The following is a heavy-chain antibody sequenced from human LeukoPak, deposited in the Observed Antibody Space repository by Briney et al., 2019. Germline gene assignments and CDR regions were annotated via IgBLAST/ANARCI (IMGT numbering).Heavy chain of an antibody. CDR2: IYTSRST. Sequence: SETLSRTCTVSGGSISSHYWSWIRQPPGQGREWMRYIYTSRSTNHNPALKTRVTISVDTSKNQFSLKLSSVTAADTAVYYCATHPSPSAFDIWGQGTMVTVSS. D-gene: IGHD2-2*01. V-gene: IGHV4-59*11. CDR1: GGSISSHY. CDR3: ATHPSPSAFDI. J-gene: IGHJ3*02.